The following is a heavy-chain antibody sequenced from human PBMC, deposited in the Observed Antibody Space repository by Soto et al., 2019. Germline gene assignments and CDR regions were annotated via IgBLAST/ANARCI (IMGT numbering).Heavy chain of an antibody. Sequence: SETLSLTCTVSGGSISSYYWSWIRQPPGKGLEWIGYIFYSGRSGSTNHNPSLKSRVTISVDTSKNQFSLKLSSVTAADTAVYYCARTALGWFDPWGQGTLVTVSS. CDR3: ARTALGWFDP. CDR2: IFYSGRSGST. V-gene: IGHV4-59*01. CDR1: GGSISSYY. J-gene: IGHJ5*02. D-gene: IGHD2-21*02.